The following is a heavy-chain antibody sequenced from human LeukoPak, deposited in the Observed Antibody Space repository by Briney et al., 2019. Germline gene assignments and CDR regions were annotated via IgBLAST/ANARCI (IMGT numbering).Heavy chain of an antibody. J-gene: IGHJ3*02. CDR2: INHSGST. D-gene: IGHD3-22*01. CDR1: GGSFSGYY. CDR3: ARGGGDYDSSGYYYSHAFDI. Sequence: PSETLSLTCAVYGGSFSGYYWSWIRHPPGKGLEWIGEINHSGSTNYNPSLKSRVTISVDTSKNQFSLKLSSVTAADTAVYYCARGGGDYDSSGYYYSHAFDIWGQGTMVTVSS. V-gene: IGHV4-34*01.